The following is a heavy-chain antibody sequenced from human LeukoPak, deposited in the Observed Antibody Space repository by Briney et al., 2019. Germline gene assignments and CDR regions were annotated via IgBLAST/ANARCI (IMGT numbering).Heavy chain of an antibody. J-gene: IGHJ3*02. CDR1: GFTFSSYS. D-gene: IGHD3-22*01. CDR3: ARGPYYYDSSGVAGAFDI. Sequence: GGSLRLSCAASGFTFSSYSMNWVRQAPGKGLEWVPSTSSSSSYIYYADSVKGRFTISRDNAKNSLYLQMNSLRAEDTAVYYCARGPYYYDSSGVAGAFDIWGQGTMVTVSS. CDR2: TSSSSSYI. V-gene: IGHV3-21*01.